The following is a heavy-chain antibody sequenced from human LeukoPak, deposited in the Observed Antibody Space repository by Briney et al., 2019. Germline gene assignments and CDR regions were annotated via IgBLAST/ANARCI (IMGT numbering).Heavy chain of an antibody. V-gene: IGHV3-21*01. Sequence: GGSLRLSCAASGFTFSSYSMNWVRQAPGKGLEWVSSISSSSSYIYYADSVKGRFTISRDNAKNPLYLQMNSLRAEDTAVYYCARWSTAGDAFDIWGQGTMVTVSS. CDR1: GFTFSSYS. CDR2: ISSSSSYI. CDR3: ARWSTAGDAFDI. J-gene: IGHJ3*02.